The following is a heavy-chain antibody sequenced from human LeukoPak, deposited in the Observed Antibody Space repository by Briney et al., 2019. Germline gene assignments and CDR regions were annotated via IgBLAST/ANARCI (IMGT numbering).Heavy chain of an antibody. D-gene: IGHD3-10*01. V-gene: IGHV5-51*01. CDR3: ARRSTYGSGTNYLFDY. CDR1: GYSFPIYW. Sequence: GESLKISCKGSGYSFPIYWIGWVRQMPGKGLEWMGIIYPGDSDTRYSPSFQGQITISADKSISTAYLQWSSLKASDTAMYYCARRSTYGSGTNYLFDYWGLGTLVTVSS. CDR2: IYPGDSDT. J-gene: IGHJ4*02.